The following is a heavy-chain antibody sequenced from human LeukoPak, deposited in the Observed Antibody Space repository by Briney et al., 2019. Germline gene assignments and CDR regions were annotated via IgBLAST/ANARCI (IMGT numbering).Heavy chain of an antibody. J-gene: IGHJ5*02. V-gene: IGHV4-34*01. D-gene: IGHD3-10*01. CDR3: ARGPPYYYGSGSYKQYWFDP. Sequence: SETLSLTCAVYGGSFSGYYWSWIRQPPGKGLEWIGEINHSGSTNYNPSLKSRVTISVGTSTNQFSLKLSSVTAADTAVYYCARGPPYYYGSGSYKQYWFDPWGQGTLVTVSS. CDR2: INHSGST. CDR1: GGSFSGYY.